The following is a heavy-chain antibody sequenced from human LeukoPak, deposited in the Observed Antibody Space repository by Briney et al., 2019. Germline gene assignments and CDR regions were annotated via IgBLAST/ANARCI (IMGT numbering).Heavy chain of an antibody. Sequence: PGGSLRLSCAASGFTFDDYAMHWVRQAPGKVLEWVSGISWNSGSIGYADSVKGRFTISRDNSKNTLYLQMNSLRAEDTAVYYCAKDRKLYYYDYWGQGTLVTVSS. D-gene: IGHD1-1*01. CDR1: GFTFDDYA. CDR2: ISWNSGSI. V-gene: IGHV3-9*01. CDR3: AKDRKLYYYDY. J-gene: IGHJ4*02.